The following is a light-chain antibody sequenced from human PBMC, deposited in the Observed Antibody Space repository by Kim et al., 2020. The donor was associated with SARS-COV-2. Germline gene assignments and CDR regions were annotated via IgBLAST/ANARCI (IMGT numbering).Light chain of an antibody. V-gene: IGKV3-11*01. CDR2: DAS. CDR3: QQRSTTWT. Sequence: SLSPGERATLSCRASQSVSSYLAWYQQKPGQAPRLLIYDASNRATGIPARFSGSGSGTDFTLTISSLEPEDFAVYYCQQRSTTWTFGQGTKVDIK. J-gene: IGKJ1*01. CDR1: QSVSSY.